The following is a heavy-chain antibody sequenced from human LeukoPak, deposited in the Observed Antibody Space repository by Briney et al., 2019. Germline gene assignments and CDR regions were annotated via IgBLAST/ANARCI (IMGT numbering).Heavy chain of an antibody. Sequence: SETLSLTCTVSGGSISSYYWSWIRQPPGKGLEWIGYIYYSGSTNYNPSLKSRVTISVDASKNQFSLKLSSVTAADTAVYYCARYSSGWHVITGTALDIWGQGTMVTVSS. J-gene: IGHJ3*02. D-gene: IGHD6-19*01. V-gene: IGHV4-59*08. CDR1: GGSISSYY. CDR3: ARYSSGWHVITGTALDI. CDR2: IYYSGST.